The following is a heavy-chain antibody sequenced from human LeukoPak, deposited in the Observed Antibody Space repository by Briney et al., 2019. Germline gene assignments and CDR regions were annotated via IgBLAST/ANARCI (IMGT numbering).Heavy chain of an antibody. V-gene: IGHV1-69*13. CDR1: GGTFSSYA. D-gene: IGHD7-27*01. CDR3: ARVGIWGPMYYFDH. CDR2: IIPIFGTA. Sequence: SVKVSCKASGGTFSSYAISWARQAPGQGLEWMGGIIPIFGTATYTQKFQGRVTITADESTSTAYMELSSLRSEDTAVYYCARVGIWGPMYYFDHWGQGTLVTVSS. J-gene: IGHJ4*02.